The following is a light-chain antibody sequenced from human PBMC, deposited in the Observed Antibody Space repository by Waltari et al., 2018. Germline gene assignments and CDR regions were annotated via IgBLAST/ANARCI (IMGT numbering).Light chain of an antibody. CDR3: GTWDSGLSAWV. J-gene: IGLJ3*02. CDR1: SSNIGNNY. CDR2: ESD. Sequence: QSVLTQPPSVSAAPGQKVTISCSGSSSNIGNNYVSWYQQLPGTAPKLLIYESDEGTSGVADRVSGSKAGTSATLGITGLRTGGEADYYCGTWDSGLSAWVFGGGTKLTVL. V-gene: IGLV1-51*02.